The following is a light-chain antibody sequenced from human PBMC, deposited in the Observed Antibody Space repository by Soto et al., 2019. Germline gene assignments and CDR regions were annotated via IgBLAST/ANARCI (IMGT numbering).Light chain of an antibody. V-gene: IGLV2-23*01. CDR2: EGS. CDR3: CSYAGSGTYV. CDR1: SSDVGSYNL. Sequence: QSALTQPASVSGSPGQSITISCTGTSSDVGSYNLVSWYQQHPDKAPKLMIYEGSKRPSGVSNRFSGSKSGNTASLTISGLQAEDEAHYYCCSYAGSGTYVFGTGTKLTVL. J-gene: IGLJ1*01.